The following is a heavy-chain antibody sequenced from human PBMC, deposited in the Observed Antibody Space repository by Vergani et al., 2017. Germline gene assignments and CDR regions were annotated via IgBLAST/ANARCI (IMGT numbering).Heavy chain of an antibody. CDR3: VGNKTECGTTGCFYPYYYYYYMDV. CDR2: IYWNDEP. D-gene: IGHD1-7*01. CDR1: GFSLNTPGVS. J-gene: IGHJ6*03. V-gene: IGHV2-5*04. Sequence: QITLKESGPTLVKPTQTLTLTCTFSGFSLNTPGVSVAWIRQPPGKALVWGSLIYWNDEPHYSQSLNNRVTITKDTSTNQVVLTMTNMDYVDTGTYYCVGNKTECGTTGCFYPYYYYYYMDVWGKGTTVTVSS.